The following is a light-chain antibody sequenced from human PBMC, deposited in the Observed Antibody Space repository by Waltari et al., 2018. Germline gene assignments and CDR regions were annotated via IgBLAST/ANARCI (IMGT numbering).Light chain of an antibody. CDR3: SSYTTSISYV. V-gene: IGLV2-14*03. Sequence: QSALTQPASVSGSPGQSITISCTGTSRDIGVYNHVSWYQQHPGKAPKLVIYDVTNRPAGVSDRFSGSKSDYTASLTISGLQAEDEADYYCSSYTTSISYVFGTGTRVTVL. J-gene: IGLJ1*01. CDR2: DVT. CDR1: SRDIGVYNH.